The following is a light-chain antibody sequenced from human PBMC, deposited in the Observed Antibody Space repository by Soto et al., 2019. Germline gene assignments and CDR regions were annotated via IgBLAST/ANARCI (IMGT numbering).Light chain of an antibody. V-gene: IGLV3-21*02. CDR1: NIGSKS. J-gene: IGLJ1*01. CDR2: DDS. CDR3: QVWDSSSDHYV. Sequence: SYELTQPPSVSVAPGQTARITCGGTNIGSKSVHWYQQKPSQAPVLVVYDDSDRPSGIPERFSGSNSGNTATLTISRVEAGDEADYYCQVWDSSSDHYVFGTGTKVTVL.